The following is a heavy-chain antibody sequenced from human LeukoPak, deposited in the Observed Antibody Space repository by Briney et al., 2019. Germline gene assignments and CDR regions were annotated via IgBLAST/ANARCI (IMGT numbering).Heavy chain of an antibody. Sequence: ASVKVSCKASGYTFTGYYMHWVRQAPGQGLEWMGWINPNSGGTNYAQKFQGRVTMTRDTSISTAYMELSRLRSDDTAVYYCAREPAAAGTLYYCYMDVWGKGTTVTVSS. CDR3: AREPAAAGTLYYCYMDV. CDR2: INPNSGGT. J-gene: IGHJ6*03. V-gene: IGHV1-2*02. CDR1: GYTFTGYY. D-gene: IGHD6-13*01.